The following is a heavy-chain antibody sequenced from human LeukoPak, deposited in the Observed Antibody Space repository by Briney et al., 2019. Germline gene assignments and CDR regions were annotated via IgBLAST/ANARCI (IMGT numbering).Heavy chain of an antibody. D-gene: IGHD3-22*01. CDR2: IVVGSGNT. Sequence: ASVKVSCKTSGFTFISSAVQWVRQARGQRLEWIGWIVVGSGNTNYAQEFQERVTISRDMSTSTAYMELSSLRSEDTAVYYCAADPSYSRGYRYYFDYWGQGTLVTASS. J-gene: IGHJ4*02. CDR1: GFTFISSA. CDR3: AADPSYSRGYRYYFDY. V-gene: IGHV1-58*01.